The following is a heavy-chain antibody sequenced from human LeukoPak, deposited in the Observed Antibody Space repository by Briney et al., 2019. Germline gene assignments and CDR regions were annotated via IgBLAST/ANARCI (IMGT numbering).Heavy chain of an antibody. Sequence: ASVKVSCKASGYTFTGYYMHWVRQAPGQGLEWMGRINPNSGGTNYAQKFQGRVTMTRDTSINTAYMELSRLRSDDTAVYYCARDKGEMATITHLSYWGQGTLVTVSS. J-gene: IGHJ4*02. D-gene: IGHD5-24*01. CDR3: ARDKGEMATITHLSY. V-gene: IGHV1-2*06. CDR1: GYTFTGYY. CDR2: INPNSGGT.